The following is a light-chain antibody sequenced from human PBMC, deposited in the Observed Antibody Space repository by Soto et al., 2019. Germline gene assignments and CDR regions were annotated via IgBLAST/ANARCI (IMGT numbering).Light chain of an antibody. CDR2: AAS. V-gene: IGKV1-39*01. Sequence: IQMTQSPSSLYSSLGDRVTITGRASQSISSYLNWYQQKPGKAPKLRIYAASSLQSGVPSRFSGSGSGTDFTLTISSLQPEDFATYYCQQSYSTPWTFGQGTKVDIK. CDR3: QQSYSTPWT. CDR1: QSISSY. J-gene: IGKJ1*01.